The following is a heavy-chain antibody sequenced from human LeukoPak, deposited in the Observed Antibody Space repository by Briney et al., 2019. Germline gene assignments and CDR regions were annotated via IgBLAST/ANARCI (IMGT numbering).Heavy chain of an antibody. CDR2: INHSGST. J-gene: IGHJ5*02. Sequence: PSETLSLTCAVYGGSFSGYYWSWIRQPPGKGLEWDGEINHSGSTNYNPSLKSRVTISVDTSKNQVSLKLSSVTAADTAVYYCARGVGKYQLRGFDPWGQGTLVTVSS. D-gene: IGHD2-2*01. V-gene: IGHV4-34*01. CDR1: GGSFSGYY. CDR3: ARGVGKYQLRGFDP.